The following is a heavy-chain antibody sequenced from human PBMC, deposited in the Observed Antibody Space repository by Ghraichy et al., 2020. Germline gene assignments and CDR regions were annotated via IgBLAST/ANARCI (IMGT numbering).Heavy chain of an antibody. D-gene: IGHD3-3*01. CDR2: IKKEADDI. CDR1: GFPLRSNW. Sequence: GVSLRLSCAVSGFPLRSNWMTWVRQAPGKGLEWVATIKKEADDISYGESVKGRFIVSKDDSDNSVYLQMNSLRVEDSGLYHCARLSWRSPITDNWGQGTPVTVSS. V-gene: IGHV3-7*02. J-gene: IGHJ4*02. CDR3: ARLSWRSPITDN.